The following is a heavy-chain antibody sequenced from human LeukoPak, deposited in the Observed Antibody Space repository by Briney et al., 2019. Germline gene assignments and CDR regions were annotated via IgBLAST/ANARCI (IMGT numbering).Heavy chain of an antibody. J-gene: IGHJ4*02. Sequence: GGSLRLSCTASGFTFSRYALNWVRQAPGKGLEWVSYISRTNEIHDADSVEGRFTISRDDAKNSLYLQMNSLRVDDTAVYYCARDDNWAFDYWGQGTLVTVSS. D-gene: IGHD1-1*01. V-gene: IGHV3-21*05. CDR3: ARDDNWAFDY. CDR2: ISRTNEI. CDR1: GFTFSRYA.